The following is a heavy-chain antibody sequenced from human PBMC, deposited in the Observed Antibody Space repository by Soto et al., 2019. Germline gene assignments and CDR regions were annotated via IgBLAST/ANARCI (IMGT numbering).Heavy chain of an antibody. V-gene: IGHV3-13*05. Sequence: GGSLRLSCATSGFTFSNFDMHWVRQVPGKGLEWVSAIGAARDPYYLGSVKGRFTISRENAKNSVYLQMNDLRAGDSAVYYCARAYTGRLPRRADYYYTMDVWGQGTTVTVSS. CDR1: GFTFSNFD. J-gene: IGHJ6*02. CDR3: ARAYTGRLPRRADYYYTMDV. CDR2: IGAARDP. D-gene: IGHD2-2*02.